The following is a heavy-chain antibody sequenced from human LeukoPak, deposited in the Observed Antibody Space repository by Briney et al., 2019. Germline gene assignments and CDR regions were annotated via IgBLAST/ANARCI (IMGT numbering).Heavy chain of an antibody. D-gene: IGHD6-13*01. V-gene: IGHV2-5*01. J-gene: IGHJ4*02. CDR2: IYWYDDK. CDR3: AHRGSSSGYYFVD. CDR1: GFALSTLGEG. Sequence: SAPTLAPPTQPLTPTRTFSGFALSTLGEGVGWIRQPPSKALERLATIYWYDDKRYRPTLKSRVTMTKDTSKNQVVLTMTSMEPVDTATYYCAHRGSSSGYYFVDWGEGTLVAVSS.